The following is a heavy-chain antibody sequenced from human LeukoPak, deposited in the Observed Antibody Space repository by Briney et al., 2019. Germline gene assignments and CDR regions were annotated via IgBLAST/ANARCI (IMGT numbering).Heavy chain of an antibody. CDR1: RFTFSSYA. CDR2: ISGSGGST. V-gene: IGHV3-23*01. J-gene: IGHJ4*02. D-gene: IGHD3-10*01. CDR3: AKEWEYYYGSGSFPNSFDY. Sequence: PGGSLRLSCAASRFTFSSYAMSWVRQAPGKGLEWVSAISGSGGSTYYADSVKGRFTISRDNSKNTLYLQMNGLRAEDTAVYYCAKEWEYYYGSGSFPNSFDYWGQGTLVTVSS.